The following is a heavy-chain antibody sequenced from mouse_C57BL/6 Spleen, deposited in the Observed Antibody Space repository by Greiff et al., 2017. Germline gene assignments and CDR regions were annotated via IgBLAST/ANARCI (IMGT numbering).Heavy chain of an antibody. Sequence: VQLKESGPELVKPGASVKISCKASGYAFSSSWMNWVKQRPGKGLEWIGRIYPGDGDTNYNGKFKGKATLTADKSSSTAYMQLSSLTSEDSAVYFCARADGGDYWGQGTTLTVSS. CDR2: IYPGDGDT. J-gene: IGHJ2*01. V-gene: IGHV1-82*01. CDR3: ARADGGDY. CDR1: GYAFSSSW.